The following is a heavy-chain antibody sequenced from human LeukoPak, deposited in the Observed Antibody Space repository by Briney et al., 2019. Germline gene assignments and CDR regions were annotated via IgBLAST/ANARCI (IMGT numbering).Heavy chain of an antibody. CDR2: IKSDGSRT. J-gene: IGHJ1*01. CDR3: ARGYSSGWVPRALVAEYFQH. CDR1: GFTFSNYW. Sequence: GGSLRLSCAVSGFTFSNYWMHWVRQAPGKGLVWVSRIKSDGSRTDYADSVEGRFTISRDNAKNTLYLQMNSLRAEDTAVYYCARGYSSGWVPRALVAEYFQHWGQGTLVTVSS. D-gene: IGHD6-19*01. V-gene: IGHV3-74*01.